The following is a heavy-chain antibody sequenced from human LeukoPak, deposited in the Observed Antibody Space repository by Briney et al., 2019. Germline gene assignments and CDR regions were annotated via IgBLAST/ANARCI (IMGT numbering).Heavy chain of an antibody. CDR2: IIPILGIA. D-gene: IGHD4-17*01. J-gene: IGHJ4*02. CDR3: ARDARRTTVTPYYFDY. V-gene: IGHV1-69*04. CDR1: GYSFSSYW. Sequence: KISCKGSGYSFSSYWIGWVRQAPGQGLEWMGRIIPILGIANYAQKFQGRVTITADKSTSTAYMELSSLRSEDTAVYYCARDARRTTVTPYYFDYWGQGTLVTVSS.